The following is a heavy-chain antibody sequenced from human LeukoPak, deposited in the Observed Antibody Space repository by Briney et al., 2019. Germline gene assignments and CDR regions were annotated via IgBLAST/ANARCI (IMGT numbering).Heavy chain of an antibody. CDR1: GYTFTRNY. D-gene: IGHD3-3*01. CDR3: TRGPPISGVFISTGGVFDY. CDR2: INPWDGAT. Sequence: VASVKVSCKTSGYTFTRNYVHWVRQAPGQGLEWIGMINPWDGATTYTQKFQGRVTMTRDTSASTVFMGLSSLKSDDTAVFYCTRGPPISGVFISTGGVFDYGGQGPLIRVSS. J-gene: IGHJ4*02. V-gene: IGHV1-46*01.